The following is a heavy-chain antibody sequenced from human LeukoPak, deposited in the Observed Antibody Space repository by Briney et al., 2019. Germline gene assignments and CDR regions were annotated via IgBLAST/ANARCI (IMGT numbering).Heavy chain of an antibody. CDR1: GFTFGDHG. V-gene: IGHV3-49*04. D-gene: IGHD3/OR15-3a*01. Sequence: GGSLRLSCTASGFTFGDHGVGWVRQAPEKGPEWVGFIRSKVFGGTTEYAASVRGRFSISRDDSKSIAYLQMNSLKTEDTAVYYCTRDKDWSYDYWGQGTLVTVSS. CDR3: TRDKDWSYDY. CDR2: IRSKVFGGTT. J-gene: IGHJ4*02.